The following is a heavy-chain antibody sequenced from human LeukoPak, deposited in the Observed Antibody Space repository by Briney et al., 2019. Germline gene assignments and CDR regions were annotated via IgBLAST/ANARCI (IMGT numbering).Heavy chain of an antibody. J-gene: IGHJ6*02. CDR2: IYHSGST. CDR3: ARNSYGMDV. V-gene: IGHV4-59*12. Sequence: PSETLSLTCTVSGGSISSYYWSWIRQPPGKGLEWIGYIYHSGSTYYNPSLKSRVTISVDRSKNQFSLKLSSVTAADTAVYYCARNSYGMDVWGQGTTVTVSS. CDR1: GGSISSYY.